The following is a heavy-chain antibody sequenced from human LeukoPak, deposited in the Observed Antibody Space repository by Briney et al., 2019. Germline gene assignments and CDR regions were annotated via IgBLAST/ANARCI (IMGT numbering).Heavy chain of an antibody. CDR1: GFSFSSYS. Sequence: GGSLRLSCAASGFSFSSYSMNWVRQAPGKGLEWVSSISSSSSYIYYADSVKGRFTISRDNAKNSLCLQMNSLRAEDTAVYYCARDSEKYYCGSGGGNSNFDYWGQGTLVTVSS. J-gene: IGHJ4*02. V-gene: IGHV3-21*01. CDR3: ARDSEKYYCGSGGGNSNFDY. CDR2: ISSSSSYI. D-gene: IGHD3-10*01.